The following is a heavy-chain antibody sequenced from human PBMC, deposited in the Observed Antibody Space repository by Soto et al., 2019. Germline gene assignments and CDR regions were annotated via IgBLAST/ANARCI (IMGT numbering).Heavy chain of an antibody. CDR1: GFTFSSYS. Sequence: GGSLRLSCAASGFTFSSYSMNWVRQAPGKGLEWVSSISSSSSYIYYADSVKGRFTISRDNAKNSLYLQMNSLRAEDTAVYYCARDKGYCSSTSCYADPFDYRGQGTLVTVSS. J-gene: IGHJ4*02. D-gene: IGHD2-2*01. CDR3: ARDKGYCSSTSCYADPFDY. CDR2: ISSSSSYI. V-gene: IGHV3-21*01.